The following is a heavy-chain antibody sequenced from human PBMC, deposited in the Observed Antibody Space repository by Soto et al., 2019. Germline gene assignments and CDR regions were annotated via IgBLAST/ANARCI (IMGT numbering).Heavy chain of an antibody. Sequence: SETLSLTCAVYGGSFSGYYWSWIRQPPGKGLEWIGEINHSGSTNYNPSLKSRVTISVDTSKNQFSLKLSSVTAADTAVYYCARDQYIVVVPAARPGGFDPWGQGTLVTVSS. V-gene: IGHV4-34*01. D-gene: IGHD2-2*01. CDR3: ARDQYIVVVPAARPGGFDP. J-gene: IGHJ5*02. CDR2: INHSGST. CDR1: GGSFSGYY.